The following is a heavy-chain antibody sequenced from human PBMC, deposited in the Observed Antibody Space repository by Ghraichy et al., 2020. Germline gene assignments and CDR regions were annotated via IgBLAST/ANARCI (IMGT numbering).Heavy chain of an antibody. D-gene: IGHD2/OR15-2a*01. CDR2: IKQDGREK. Sequence: GESLNISCAASGFTFSRYWMSWVRQAPGKGLEWVANIKQDGREKYYVDSVKGRLTISRDNAKKSLYLQMNSLRAEDTAVYYCARDREVIGWFDPWGQGTLVTVSS. J-gene: IGHJ5*02. CDR3: ARDREVIGWFDP. V-gene: IGHV3-7*03. CDR1: GFTFSRYW.